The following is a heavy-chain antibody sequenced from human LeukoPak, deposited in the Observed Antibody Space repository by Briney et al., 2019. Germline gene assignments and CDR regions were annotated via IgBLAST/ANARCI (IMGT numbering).Heavy chain of an antibody. D-gene: IGHD4-11*01. V-gene: IGHV3-7*01. J-gene: IGHJ6*02. CDR2: IKQDGSEK. CDR1: GFTFSSYW. Sequence: PGGSLRLSCAASGFTFSSYWMGWVRQAPGKGLEWVANIKQDGSEKYYVDSVKGRFTISRDNAKNSLYLQMNSLRAEDTAVYYCARDSTTVILYYYYCGMDVWGQGTTVTVSS. CDR3: ARDSTTVILYYYYCGMDV.